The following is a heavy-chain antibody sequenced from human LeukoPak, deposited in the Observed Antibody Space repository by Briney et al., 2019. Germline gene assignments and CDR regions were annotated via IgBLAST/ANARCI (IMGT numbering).Heavy chain of an antibody. CDR2: ISSSSSSYI. Sequence: KPGGSLRLSCAASGFTFSSYSMNWVRQAPGKGLEWVSSISSSSSSYIYYADSVKGRFTISRDNAKNSLYLQMNSLRAEDTAVYYCARGGYSSSWYFSFDYWGQGTLVTVSS. CDR3: ARGGYSSSWYFSFDY. CDR1: GFTFSSYS. J-gene: IGHJ4*02. D-gene: IGHD6-13*01. V-gene: IGHV3-21*01.